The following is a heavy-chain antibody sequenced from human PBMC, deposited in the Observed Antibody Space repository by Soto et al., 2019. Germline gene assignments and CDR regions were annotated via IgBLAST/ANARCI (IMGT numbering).Heavy chain of an antibody. CDR2: ISYSGST. CDR3: GTLDITVTSYYFDY. J-gene: IGHJ4*02. CDR1: GGSISSYY. V-gene: IGHV4-59*08. Sequence: PSETLSLTCTVSGGSISSYYWSWIRQPPGKGLEWIGYISYSGSTNYNPSLKSRVTISVDTSNNQFSLKLSSVTAADTAVYYCGTLDITVTSYYFDYWGQGTQVTVSS. D-gene: IGHD4-17*01.